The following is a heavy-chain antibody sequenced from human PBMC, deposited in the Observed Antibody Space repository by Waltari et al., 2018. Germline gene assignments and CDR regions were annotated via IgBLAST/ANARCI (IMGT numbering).Heavy chain of an antibody. Sequence: QVQLVQSGAEVKKPGASVKVSCKASGHTFTSYYMHWVRQAPGQGLEWMGIINPSGGSTTYEQKFQGRVTMTRDTSTSTVYMELSSLRSEDTAVYYCARAGHSSSWYSHYYYYMAVWGKGTTVTISS. CDR1: GHTFTSYY. V-gene: IGHV1-46*01. CDR3: ARAGHSSSWYSHYYYYMAV. CDR2: INPSGGST. J-gene: IGHJ6*03. D-gene: IGHD6-13*01.